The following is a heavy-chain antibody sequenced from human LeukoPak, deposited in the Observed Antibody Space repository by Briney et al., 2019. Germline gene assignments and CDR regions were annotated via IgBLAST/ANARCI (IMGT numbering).Heavy chain of an antibody. D-gene: IGHD2-15*01. J-gene: IGHJ1*01. Sequence: GESLKISCKGSGYSFTSYWIGWVRQMPGKGMELMGIIYPGDSDTRYSPSFQGQVTISADKSISTAYLQWSSLKASDTAMYYCARGCSGGSCYRPEYFQHWGQGTLVTVSS. CDR2: IYPGDSDT. CDR3: ARGCSGGSCYRPEYFQH. CDR1: GYSFTSYW. V-gene: IGHV5-51*01.